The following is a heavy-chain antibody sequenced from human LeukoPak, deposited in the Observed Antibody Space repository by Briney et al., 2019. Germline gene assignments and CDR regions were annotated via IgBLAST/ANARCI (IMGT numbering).Heavy chain of an antibody. V-gene: IGHV4-4*07. CDR2: IYTSGST. D-gene: IGHD2-2*01. J-gene: IGHJ6*03. CDR3: ARSYCSSTSCYRGNYYYMDV. CDR1: GGSISSYY. Sequence: SETLSLTCTVSGGSISSYYWSWIRQPAGKGVEWIGRIYTSGSTNYNPSLKSRVTMSVDTSKNQFSLKLSSVTAADTAVYYCARSYCSSTSCYRGNYYYMDVWGKGTTVAVSS.